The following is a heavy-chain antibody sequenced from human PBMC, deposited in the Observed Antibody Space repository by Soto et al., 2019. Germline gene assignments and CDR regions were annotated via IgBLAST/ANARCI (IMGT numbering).Heavy chain of an antibody. D-gene: IGHD3-9*01. CDR3: ARTADYDILTGYYRDWFDP. V-gene: IGHV4-59*01. Sequence: ASETLSLTCTVSGGSISSYYWSWIRQPPGKGLEWIGYIYYSGSTNYNPSLKSRVTISVDTSKNQFSLKLSSVTAADTAVYYCARTADYDILTGYYRDWFDPWGQGTLVTVSS. CDR2: IYYSGST. CDR1: GGSISSYY. J-gene: IGHJ5*02.